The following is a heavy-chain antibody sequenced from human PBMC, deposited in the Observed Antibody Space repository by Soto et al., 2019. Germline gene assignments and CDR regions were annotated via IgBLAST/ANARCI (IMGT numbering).Heavy chain of an antibody. CDR3: ARLYYYDSSGDKSGY. D-gene: IGHD3-22*01. CDR2: INHSGST. J-gene: IGHJ4*02. V-gene: IGHV4-34*01. Sequence: SETLSLTCAVYGGSFSGYYWSWIRQPPGKGLEWIGEINHSGSTNYNPSLKSRVTISVDTSKNQFSLKLSSVTAADTAVYYCARLYYYDSSGDKSGYWGQGTLVTVSS. CDR1: GGSFSGYY.